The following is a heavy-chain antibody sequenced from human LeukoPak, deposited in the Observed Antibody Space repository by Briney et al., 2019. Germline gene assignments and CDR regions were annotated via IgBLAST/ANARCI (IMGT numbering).Heavy chain of an antibody. CDR3: ARRVTTLAYYFDF. CDR1: GFTFSSYA. Sequence: PGGSLRLSCAASGFTFSSYAMHWVRQAPGKGLEWVAVISYDGSNKYYADSVKGRFTISRDNSKNTLYLQMNSLRAEDTAVYYCARRVTTLAYYFDFWGQGALVTVSS. D-gene: IGHD4-17*01. CDR2: ISYDGSNK. J-gene: IGHJ4*02. V-gene: IGHV3-30-3*01.